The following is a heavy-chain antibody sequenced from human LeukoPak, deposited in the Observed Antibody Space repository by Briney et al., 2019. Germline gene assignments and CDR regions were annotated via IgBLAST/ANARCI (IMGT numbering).Heavy chain of an antibody. Sequence: PGGSLRLSCEASEFTFNSYGMHWVRQAPGKGLEWVAFIRYDGNNKYYADSVKGRFTISRDNSKNTVYLQMNSLRAEDTAVYYCAKRGPGSPQSGKYFFDYWGQGTLVTVSS. D-gene: IGHD3-10*01. CDR2: IRYDGNNK. CDR3: AKRGPGSPQSGKYFFDY. J-gene: IGHJ4*02. CDR1: EFTFNSYG. V-gene: IGHV3-30*02.